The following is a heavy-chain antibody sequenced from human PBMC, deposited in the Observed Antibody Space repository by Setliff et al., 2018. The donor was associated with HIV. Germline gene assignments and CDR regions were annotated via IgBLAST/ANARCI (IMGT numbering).Heavy chain of an antibody. CDR1: GFTLREVS. D-gene: IGHD2-2*01. CDR3: AIDMVGGWLRPMPDF. CDR2: FDPEDGET. Sequence: ASVKVSCKVSGFTLREVSMHWVRQAPGKGLEWMGYFDPEDGETVYAQKFQGGVTMTEDTSTNTAYMELSGLRSGDTAVYYCAIDMVGGWLRPMPDFWGQGALVTVS. J-gene: IGHJ4*02. V-gene: IGHV1-24*01.